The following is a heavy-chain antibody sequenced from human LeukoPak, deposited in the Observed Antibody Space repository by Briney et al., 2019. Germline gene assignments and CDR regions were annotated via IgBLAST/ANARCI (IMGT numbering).Heavy chain of an antibody. D-gene: IGHD2-15*01. J-gene: IGHJ4*02. V-gene: IGHV3-23*01. CDR1: GFTFNIYA. Sequence: GGSLRLSCEASGFTFNIYAMSWVRQAPGKGLEWVSTINSAGDTTYYADSVKGRFTISRDNSKNTLFLQMSGLRVEDTAIYYCAKIGSVVVPAAVGGHYWGQGTLVTVSS. CDR3: AKIGSVVVPAAVGGHY. CDR2: INSAGDTT.